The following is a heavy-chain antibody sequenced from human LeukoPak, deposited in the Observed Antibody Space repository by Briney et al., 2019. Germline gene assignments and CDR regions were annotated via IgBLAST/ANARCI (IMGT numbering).Heavy chain of an antibody. D-gene: IGHD2-15*01. J-gene: IGHJ4*02. Sequence: PSETLSLTCNVSGDSISSYYWNWIRQPPGKGLEWIAYIHYSGSTNYNPSLRSRVTISVDTSKNQFSLKLSSVTAADTAVYYCARLVVAGYYYFDYWGQGTLVTVSS. V-gene: IGHV4-59*08. CDR1: GDSISSYY. CDR3: ARLVVAGYYYFDY. CDR2: IHYSGST.